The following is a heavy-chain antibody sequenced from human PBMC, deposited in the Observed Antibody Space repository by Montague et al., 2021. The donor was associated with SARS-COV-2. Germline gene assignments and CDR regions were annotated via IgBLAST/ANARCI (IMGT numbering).Heavy chain of an antibody. CDR3: ARLGDGIVPSSILGLGPYYSFYYMDV. Sequence: SQTLSLTCAVSGGSFSRYYWSWIRQPPGKGLEWIGEIRQSGNTKYNPSLQSRVSISLDTSRNQFSLKVSSVTAADTAIYYCARLGDGIVPSSILGLGPYYSFYYMDVWGKGTPVTVSS. CDR1: GGSFSRYY. D-gene: IGHD2-2*02. CDR2: IRQSGNT. V-gene: IGHV4-34*01. J-gene: IGHJ6*03.